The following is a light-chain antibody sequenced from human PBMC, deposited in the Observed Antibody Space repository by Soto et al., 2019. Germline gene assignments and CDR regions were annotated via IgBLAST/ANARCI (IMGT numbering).Light chain of an antibody. J-gene: IGKJ2*01. CDR2: GAS. CDR1: QTISTRF. V-gene: IGKV3-20*01. CDR3: QQYVGLPYT. Sequence: EIVLTQSPGTLSLSPGERATLSCMASQTISTRFVAWYQKQPGQAPRLLIYGASSRATGIPDRFSGSGSGTDFTLTISRLEPEDCAVDSGQQYVGLPYTFGQGTTLEIK.